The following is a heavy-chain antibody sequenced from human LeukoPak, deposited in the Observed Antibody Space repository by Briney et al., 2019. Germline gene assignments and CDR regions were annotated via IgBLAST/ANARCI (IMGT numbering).Heavy chain of an antibody. J-gene: IGHJ4*02. Sequence: PSETLSLTCTVSGSSLSSYYWTWIRQPPGKGLEWIGYIYYSGSSNYNPSLKSRVTISVDTSKNQFSLKLSSVTAADTAVYYCVRDFYYRADFWGQGTLVTVSS. CDR3: VRDFYYRADF. CDR1: GSSLSSYY. V-gene: IGHV4-59*01. CDR2: IYYSGSS. D-gene: IGHD3-10*01.